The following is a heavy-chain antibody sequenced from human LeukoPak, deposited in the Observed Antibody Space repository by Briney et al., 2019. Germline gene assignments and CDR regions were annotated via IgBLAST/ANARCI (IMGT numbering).Heavy chain of an antibody. V-gene: IGHV4-61*02. D-gene: IGHD1-20*01. CDR1: GGSISNPSFY. CDR2: MQTSETF. Sequence: SHTLSLTCTVSGGSISNPSFYWSWIRQPAGKGLEWIGRMQTSETFTYNPSLRGRVTISIETSKDQFSVRLTSVNAADTAVYYCVRDGGTFITESSTDRHNWLDPWGQGSLVTVSS. CDR3: VRDGGTFITESSTDRHNWLDP. J-gene: IGHJ5*02.